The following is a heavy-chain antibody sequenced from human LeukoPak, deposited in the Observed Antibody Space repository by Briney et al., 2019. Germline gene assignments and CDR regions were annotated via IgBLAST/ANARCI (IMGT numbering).Heavy chain of an antibody. D-gene: IGHD6-13*01. CDR2: ISVGGTTT. CDR3: AKSFTSSSSDY. J-gene: IGHJ4*02. V-gene: IGHV3-23*01. Sequence: GGSLRLSCAASGFTFSSYSMNWVRQAPGKGLEWFSSISVGGTTTYYADSVKGRFSISRDNSENTLYLQMNGLRADDTAVYSCAKSFTSSSSDYWGQGTLVTVSS. CDR1: GFTFSSYS.